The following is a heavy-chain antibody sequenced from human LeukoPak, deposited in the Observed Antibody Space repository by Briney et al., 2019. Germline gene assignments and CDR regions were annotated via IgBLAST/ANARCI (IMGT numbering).Heavy chain of an antibody. Sequence: PSETLSLTCTVSGGSISSYYWSWIRQPPGKGLEWIEHIYYSGSTKYNPSLKSRVTISVDTSKNQFSLKLSSVTAADTAVYYCARHVGYCSGRSCYGVAFDIWGQGTMVTVSS. J-gene: IGHJ3*02. CDR3: ARHVGYCSGRSCYGVAFDI. D-gene: IGHD2-15*01. V-gene: IGHV4-59*08. CDR1: GGSISSYY. CDR2: IYYSGST.